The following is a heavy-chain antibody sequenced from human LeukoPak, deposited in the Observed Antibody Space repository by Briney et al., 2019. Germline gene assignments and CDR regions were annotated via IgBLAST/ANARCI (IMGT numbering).Heavy chain of an antibody. CDR2: IYYSGST. Sequence: SETLSLTCAVYGGSFSGYYWSWIRQHPGKGLEWIGYIYYSGSTYYNPSLKSRVTISVDTSKNQFSLKLSSVTAADTAVYYCARENYDSSGYSDIDPIGFDIWGQGTMVTVSS. CDR1: GGSFSGYY. J-gene: IGHJ3*02. CDR3: ARENYDSSGYSDIDPIGFDI. V-gene: IGHV4-31*11. D-gene: IGHD3-22*01.